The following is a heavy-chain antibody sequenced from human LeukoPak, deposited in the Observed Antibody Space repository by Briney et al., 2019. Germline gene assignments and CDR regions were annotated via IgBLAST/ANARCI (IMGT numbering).Heavy chain of an antibody. D-gene: IGHD1-26*01. CDR1: GFTFGSYG. J-gene: IGHJ4*02. Sequence: GRALRLSCVASGFTFGSYGMHWVRQAPGKGLEWVALISTDGRTKFYVDSVKGRFTVSRDNSKNTVYLQMNSLRTDDTAVYYCAKDLAFSGSLDHWGRGTVVSVSS. CDR3: AKDLAFSGSLDH. CDR2: ISTDGRTK. V-gene: IGHV3-30*18.